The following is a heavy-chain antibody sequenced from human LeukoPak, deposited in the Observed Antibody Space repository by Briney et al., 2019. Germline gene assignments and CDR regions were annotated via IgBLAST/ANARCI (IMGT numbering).Heavy chain of an antibody. Sequence: GASVKVSCKASGYIFTNYYMHWVRQAPGQGLEWMGIINTSGGSTSSAQKFQGRVIMTRDTSTSTVYMELSSLRSEDTALYYCARDAFLSDSLSPIDYWGQGTLVTVSS. J-gene: IGHJ4*02. D-gene: IGHD2-21*02. CDR1: GYIFTNYY. V-gene: IGHV1-46*01. CDR2: INTSGGST. CDR3: ARDAFLSDSLSPIDY.